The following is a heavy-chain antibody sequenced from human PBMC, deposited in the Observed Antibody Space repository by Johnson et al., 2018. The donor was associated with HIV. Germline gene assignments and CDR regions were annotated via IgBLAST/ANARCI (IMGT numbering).Heavy chain of an antibody. CDR3: AKDGLGYCSRPDCRDPDAFDV. CDR2: IWYDGSNK. Sequence: QLVESGGGVVQPGRSLRLSCAASGFSFSNFGMHWVRQAPGKGLEWVALIWYDGSNKYYADSVKGRFTVSRDNSKNTLYLQMNSLRAEDTAVYFCAKDGLGYCSRPDCRDPDAFDVWGQGTMVTVSS. CDR1: GFSFSNFG. V-gene: IGHV3-33*06. J-gene: IGHJ3*01. D-gene: IGHD2-2*01.